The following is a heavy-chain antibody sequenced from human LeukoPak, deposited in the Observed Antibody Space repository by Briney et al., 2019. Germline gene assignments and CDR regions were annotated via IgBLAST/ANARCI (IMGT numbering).Heavy chain of an antibody. CDR2: ILFDGSKN. J-gene: IGHJ4*02. CDR3: ARDRYYSSGSRLTYFDY. D-gene: IGHD3-10*01. CDR1: GFTFSSYS. Sequence: GGSLRLSCAASGFTFSSYSMHWVRQAPGKGPEWVALILFDGSKNYYADSVKGRFAISRDNSENTLYLQMNSLRGDDTAVYYCARDRYYSSGSRLTYFDYWGQGTLVTVSS. V-gene: IGHV3-30*09.